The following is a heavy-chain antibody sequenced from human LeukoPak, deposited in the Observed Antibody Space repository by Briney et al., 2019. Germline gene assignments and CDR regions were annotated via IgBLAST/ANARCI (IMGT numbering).Heavy chain of an antibody. D-gene: IGHD3-22*01. V-gene: IGHV4-39*02. CDR2: IYYSGST. CDR1: GGSIRSGSHY. CDR3: KRDDSGGNLVDL. J-gene: IGHJ4*02. Sequence: PSETLSLTCTVSGGSIRSGSHYWAWIRQPPGKGLEWIGSIYYSGSTYYNPSLENRVTISIDTSKNHFSLKLSSLSAADTSVYCAKRDDSGGNLVDLWGQGTLVTVS.